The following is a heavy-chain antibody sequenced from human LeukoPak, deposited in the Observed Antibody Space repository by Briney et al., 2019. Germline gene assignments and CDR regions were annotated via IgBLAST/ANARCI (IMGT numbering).Heavy chain of an antibody. Sequence: KAGGSLRLSCAASGFTFSSYSMNWVRQAPGKGLEWVSSISSRSSYTYYADSVRGRFTISRDNAKDSLSLQMNSLKSEDTAVYYCTTEWFDPWGQGILVTVSS. J-gene: IGHJ5*02. CDR3: TTEWFDP. CDR2: ISSRSSYT. V-gene: IGHV3-21*03. CDR1: GFTFSSYS.